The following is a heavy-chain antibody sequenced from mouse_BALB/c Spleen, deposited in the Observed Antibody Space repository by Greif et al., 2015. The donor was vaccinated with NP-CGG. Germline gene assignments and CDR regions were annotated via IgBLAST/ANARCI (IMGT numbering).Heavy chain of an antibody. CDR3: ARGRYDVDWYFDV. CDR2: ISNGGGST. D-gene: IGHD2-14*01. CDR1: GFTFSSYT. V-gene: IGHV5-12-2*01. Sequence: EVKLVESGGGLVQPGGSLKLSCAASGFTFSSYTMSWVRQTPEKRLEWVAYISNGGGSTYYPDTVKGRFTISRDNAKNTLYLQMSSLKSEDTAMYYCARGRYDVDWYFDVWGAGTTVTVSS. J-gene: IGHJ1*01.